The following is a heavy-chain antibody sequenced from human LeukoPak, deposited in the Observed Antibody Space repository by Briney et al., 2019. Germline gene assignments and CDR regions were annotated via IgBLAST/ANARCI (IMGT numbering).Heavy chain of an antibody. J-gene: IGHJ4*02. CDR1: GGSISSGDYD. CDR3: ARVSPAAAGFDY. Sequence: PSQTLSLTCTVSGGSISSGDYDWSWIRQPPGKGLEWIGYIYYSGSTYYNPSLKSRVTISVDTSKNQFSLKLSSVTAADTAVYYCARVSPAAAGFDYWGKGTLVTVSS. CDR2: IYYSGST. V-gene: IGHV4-30-4*01. D-gene: IGHD2-2*01.